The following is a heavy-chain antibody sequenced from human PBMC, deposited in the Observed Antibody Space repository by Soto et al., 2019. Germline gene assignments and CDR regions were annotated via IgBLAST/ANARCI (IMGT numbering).Heavy chain of an antibody. CDR3: AGTTRTDDTFDI. CDR1: GGTFSSYA. Sequence: GASVKVSCKASGGTFSSYAISWVRQAPGQGLEWMGGIIPIFGTANYAQKFQGRVTITADESTSTAYMELSSLRSEDTAVYYCAGTTRTDDTFDIWGQGTTVTVSS. CDR2: IIPIFGTA. V-gene: IGHV1-69*13. J-gene: IGHJ3*02. D-gene: IGHD1-1*01.